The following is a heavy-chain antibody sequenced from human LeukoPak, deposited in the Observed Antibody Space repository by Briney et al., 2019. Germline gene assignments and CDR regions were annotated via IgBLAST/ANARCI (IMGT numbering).Heavy chain of an antibody. CDR2: ISAYNGNT. D-gene: IGHD1-26*01. V-gene: IGHV1-18*01. CDR3: ARDKARASDAFDI. J-gene: IGHJ3*02. CDR1: GYTFTSYG. Sequence: ASVKVSCKASGYTFTSYGISWVRQAPGQGLEWMGWISAYNGNTNYAQKLQGRVTMTTDTSPSTAYMELRSLRSDATAVYYCARDKARASDAFDIWGQGTMVTVSS.